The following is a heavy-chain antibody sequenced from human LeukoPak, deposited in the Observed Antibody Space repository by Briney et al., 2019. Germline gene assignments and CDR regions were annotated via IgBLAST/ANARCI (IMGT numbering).Heavy chain of an antibody. CDR2: INHSGST. D-gene: IGHD3-3*01. CDR1: GGSFSGYY. V-gene: IGHV4-34*01. CDR3: ASLDDFWSGYLIRRYYFDY. J-gene: IGHJ4*02. Sequence: SETLSLTCAVYGGSFSGYYWSWIRQPPGKGLEWIGEINHSGSTNYNPSLKSRVTISVDTSTNQFSLKLSSVTAADTAVYYCASLDDFWSGYLIRRYYFDYWGQGTLVTVSS.